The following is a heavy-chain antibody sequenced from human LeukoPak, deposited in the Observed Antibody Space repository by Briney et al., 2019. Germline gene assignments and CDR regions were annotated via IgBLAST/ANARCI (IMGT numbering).Heavy chain of an antibody. J-gene: IGHJ5*02. Sequence: ASVKVSCKASGYTFTSYGISWVRQAPGQGLEWMGWISAYNGNTNYAQKLQGRVTMTTDTSTSTAYMELRSLRSDDTAVYYCARDRKWELPDNWFDPWGQGTLVTVSS. D-gene: IGHD1-26*01. CDR3: ARDRKWELPDNWFDP. CDR2: ISAYNGNT. V-gene: IGHV1-18*01. CDR1: GYTFTSYG.